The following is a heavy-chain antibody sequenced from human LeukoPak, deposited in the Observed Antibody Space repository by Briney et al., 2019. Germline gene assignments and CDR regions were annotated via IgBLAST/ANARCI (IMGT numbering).Heavy chain of an antibody. CDR1: GFTFSSYG. D-gene: IGHD4-17*01. CDR2: ISYDGSNK. CDR3: AKDPDYGNAFDI. Sequence: GRSLRLSCAASGFTFSSYGMHWVRQAPGKGLEWVAVISYDGSNKYYADSVKGRFTISRDNSKNTLYLQMNSLRAEDTAVYYCAKDPDYGNAFDIWGQGTMVTVSS. V-gene: IGHV3-30*18. J-gene: IGHJ3*02.